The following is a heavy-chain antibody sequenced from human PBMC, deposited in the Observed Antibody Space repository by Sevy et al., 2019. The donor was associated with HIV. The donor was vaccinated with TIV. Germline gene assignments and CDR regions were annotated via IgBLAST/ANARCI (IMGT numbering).Heavy chain of an antibody. D-gene: IGHD3-3*01. V-gene: IGHV3-15*01. CDR1: GYTFNNAW. CDR2: IKSKTDGGSA. CDR3: TGATVFGATWFDP. J-gene: IGHJ5*02. Sequence: GGSLRLSCAASGYTFNNAWMSWVRQAPGKGLEWLSRIKSKTDGGSAEYASPVKGRFTISRDDSKSTLYLQMNRLRTEDTGVYYCTGATVFGATWFDPWGQGALVTVSS.